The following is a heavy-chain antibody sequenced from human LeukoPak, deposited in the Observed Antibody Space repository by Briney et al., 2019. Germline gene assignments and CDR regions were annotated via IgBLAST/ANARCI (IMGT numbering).Heavy chain of an antibody. CDR3: ARYDGSGRTFDY. J-gene: IGHJ4*02. CDR2: FYYSGST. V-gene: IGHV4-59*01. D-gene: IGHD3-22*01. Sequence: SQTLSLTCTVSGGSITNYYWSWIRQPPGKGLEWIGYFYYSGSTTYNPSLKSRVTISVDTSKNQFSLKLSSVTAADTAVYYCARYDGSGRTFDYWGQGTLVTVSS. CDR1: GGSITNYY.